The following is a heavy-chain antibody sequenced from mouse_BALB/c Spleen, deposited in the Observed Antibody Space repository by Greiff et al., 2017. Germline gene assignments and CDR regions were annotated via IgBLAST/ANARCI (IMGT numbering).Heavy chain of an antibody. CDR1: GYSFTSYW. CDR2: IDPSDSET. V-gene: IGHV1S126*01. CDR3: ARGGSYAMDY. Sequence: VQLVESGPQLVRPGASVKISCKASGYSFTSYWMHWVKQRPGQGLEWIGMIDPSDSETRLNQKFKDKATLTVDKSSSTAYMQLSSPTSEDSAVYYCARGGSYAMDYWGQGTSVTVSS. J-gene: IGHJ4*01.